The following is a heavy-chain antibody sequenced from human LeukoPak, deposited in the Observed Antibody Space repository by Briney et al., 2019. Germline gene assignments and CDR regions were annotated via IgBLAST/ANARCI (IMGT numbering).Heavy chain of an antibody. Sequence: GGSLRLSCAASGFTFSSYSMNWVRQAPGKGLEWVSYISSSSSTKYYADSMKGRFTISRDNAKNSLYLQMNSLRAGDTAVYYCARGDPENYYYYYMDVWGKGTTVTVSS. CDR1: GFTFSSYS. CDR2: ISSSSSTK. V-gene: IGHV3-48*01. D-gene: IGHD2-21*02. CDR3: ARGDPENYYYYYMDV. J-gene: IGHJ6*03.